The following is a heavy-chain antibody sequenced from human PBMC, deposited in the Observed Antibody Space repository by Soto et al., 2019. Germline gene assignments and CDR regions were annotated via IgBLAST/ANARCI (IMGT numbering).Heavy chain of an antibody. Sequence: QVQLQQSGPGLVKPSQTLSLTCAISGDSVSSNSAAWNWIRQSPSRGLEWLGRTYYRSKWYNDYAVSVKSRITINPDTSKNQFSLQLNSVTPEDTAVYYCARDRKQQLTLGDYYYGMDVWGQGTTVTVSS. V-gene: IGHV6-1*01. D-gene: IGHD6-13*01. CDR1: GDSVSSNSAA. J-gene: IGHJ6*02. CDR2: TYYRSKWYN. CDR3: ARDRKQQLTLGDYYYGMDV.